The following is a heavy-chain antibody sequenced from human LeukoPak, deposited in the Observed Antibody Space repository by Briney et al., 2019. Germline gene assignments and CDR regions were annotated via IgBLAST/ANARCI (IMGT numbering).Heavy chain of an antibody. CDR3: ARPHCSSTDCHPPEWFDP. CDR2: MNPNSGNT. D-gene: IGHD2-2*01. V-gene: IGHV1-8*01. CDR1: GYTFTNYD. J-gene: IGHJ5*02. Sequence: ASVRVSCKTSGYTFTNYDINWVRQATGQGLEWMGWMNPNSGNTGDAQKFQGRVTMTRNTSISTAYMELSSLRSEDTAVYYCARPHCSSTDCHPPEWFDPWGQGTLVTVSS.